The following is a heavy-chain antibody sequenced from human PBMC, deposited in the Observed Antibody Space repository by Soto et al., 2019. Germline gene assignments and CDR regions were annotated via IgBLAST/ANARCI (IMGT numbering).Heavy chain of an antibody. CDR2: IYYSGST. J-gene: IGHJ3*02. Sequence: QLQLQESGPGLVKPSETLSLTCTVSGDSISSSHYYWDWIRQPPGKGLEWIGSIYYSGSTYYNPSPKSRVAISVDTFKNQFSLILSSVTAADTAVYYCANRPGGRDVYYDIWGQWTMVTVSS. CDR3: ANRPGGRDVYYDI. D-gene: IGHD3-10*01. CDR1: GDSISSSHYY. V-gene: IGHV4-39*01.